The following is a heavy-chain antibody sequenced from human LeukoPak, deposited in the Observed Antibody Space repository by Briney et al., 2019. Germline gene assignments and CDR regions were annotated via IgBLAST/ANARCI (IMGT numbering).Heavy chain of an antibody. CDR1: GGSFSGYY. D-gene: IGHD3-3*01. J-gene: IGHJ4*02. CDR3: ARGGSYYDFWSGYSYYFDY. Sequence: SETLSLTCAVYGGSFSGYYWGWIRQPPGKGLEWIGEINHSGSTNYNPSLKSRVTISVDTSKNQFSLKLSSVTAADTAVYYCARGGSYYDFWSGYSYYFDYWGQGTLVTVSS. V-gene: IGHV4-34*01. CDR2: INHSGST.